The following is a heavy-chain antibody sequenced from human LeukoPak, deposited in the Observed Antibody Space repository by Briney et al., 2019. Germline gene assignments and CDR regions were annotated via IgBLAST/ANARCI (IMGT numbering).Heavy chain of an antibody. CDR2: ISAYNGNT. Sequence: ASVKVSCKASGYTFTSYGISWVRQAPGQGLEWMGWISAYNGNTNYAQKLQGRVTMTTDTSTSTAYMELRSLRPDDTAVYYCARDPGDIVVVPAAIGIWFDPWGQGTLVTVSS. CDR1: GYTFTSYG. D-gene: IGHD2-2*01. J-gene: IGHJ5*02. V-gene: IGHV1-18*04. CDR3: ARDPGDIVVVPAAIGIWFDP.